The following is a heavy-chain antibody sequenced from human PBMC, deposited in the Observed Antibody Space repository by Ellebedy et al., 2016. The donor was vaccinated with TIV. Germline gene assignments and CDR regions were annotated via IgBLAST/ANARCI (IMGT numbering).Heavy chain of an antibody. D-gene: IGHD3-10*01. V-gene: IGHV3-64*05. CDR2: ISSNGGTT. J-gene: IGHJ4*02. Sequence: PGGSLRLSCSASGFNFSTYAMHRVRQAPGKGLEYVSAISSNGGTTYYADSVKGRFIISRDNSKNTLYVQMSSLRPEDTAVYYCVRSHGSGSYFDYWGQGTLVTVSS. CDR1: GFNFSTYA. CDR3: VRSHGSGSYFDY.